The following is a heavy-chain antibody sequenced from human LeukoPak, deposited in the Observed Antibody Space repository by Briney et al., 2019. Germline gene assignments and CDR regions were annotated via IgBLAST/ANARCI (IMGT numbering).Heavy chain of an antibody. D-gene: IGHD5-24*01. Sequence: PGGSLRLSCAASGFTFSSSAMSWVRQAPGKGLEWVSNISGSGSGGSTYYADSAKGRFTISRDNSKNTLYLQMNSLRAEDTAVYYCAKSGYNRFDHWGQGTLVTVSS. CDR2: ISGSGSGGST. V-gene: IGHV3-23*01. J-gene: IGHJ4*02. CDR1: GFTFSSSA. CDR3: AKSGYNRFDH.